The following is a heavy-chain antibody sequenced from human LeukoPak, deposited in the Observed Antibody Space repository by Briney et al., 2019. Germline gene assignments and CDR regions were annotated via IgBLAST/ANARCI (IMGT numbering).Heavy chain of an antibody. CDR2: ISGSGGST. V-gene: IGHV3-23*01. CDR1: GFTFSSYA. CDR3: AKVPIPLLHEYSSSWVAPKRLPPCYFDY. Sequence: PGGSLRLSCAASGFTFSSYAMSWVRQAPGKGLEWVSAISGSGGSTYYADSVKGRFTISRDNSKNTLYLQMNSLRAEDTAVYYCAKVPIPLLHEYSSSWVAPKRLPPCYFDYWGQGTLVTVSS. J-gene: IGHJ4*02. D-gene: IGHD6-13*01.